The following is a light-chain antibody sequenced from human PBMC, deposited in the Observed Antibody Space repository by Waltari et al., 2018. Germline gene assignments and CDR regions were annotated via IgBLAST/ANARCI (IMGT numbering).Light chain of an antibody. J-gene: IGLJ3*02. Sequence: QSVLTQPPSVSAAPGQRLTISCTWIRSNIGAGYDVHWYQHLPGTAPKLLIHGNNNRPSGVPDRFSGSRSGTSASLAITGLQAEDEADYYCQSYDSSLSGWVFGGGTKLTVL. CDR3: QSYDSSLSGWV. CDR2: GNN. V-gene: IGLV1-40*01. CDR1: RSNIGAGYD.